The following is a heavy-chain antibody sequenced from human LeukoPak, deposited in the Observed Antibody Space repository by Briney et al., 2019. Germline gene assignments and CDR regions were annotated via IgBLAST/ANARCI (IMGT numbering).Heavy chain of an antibody. CDR3: AKDSYDNSI. Sequence: GGSLRLSCAASGFTFSSYAMTWIRQAPGKGLEWVSSISGSGGSTDYADSVKGRFTISRDNSRYMVFLQMNSLRADDTAVYYCAKDSYDNSIWGQGTLVTVSS. CDR2: ISGSGGST. CDR1: GFTFSSYA. D-gene: IGHD3-22*01. V-gene: IGHV3-23*01. J-gene: IGHJ4*02.